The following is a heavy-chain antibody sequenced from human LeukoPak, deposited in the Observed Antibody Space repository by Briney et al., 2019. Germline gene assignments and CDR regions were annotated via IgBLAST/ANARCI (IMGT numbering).Heavy chain of an antibody. CDR2: ISYDGSNE. V-gene: IGHV3-30*04. CDR3: ARNKGGKYYDNLTGKMDV. D-gene: IGHD3-9*01. Sequence: GGSLRLSCAASGFTFSSYVMHSGRQAPGKGLEWVAIISYDGSNEYYADSVKGRFTISRDNSKNTLYLQMNSLRAADTAVYYCARNKGGKYYDNLTGKMDVWGKGTTVTVSS. J-gene: IGHJ6*04. CDR1: GFTFSSYV.